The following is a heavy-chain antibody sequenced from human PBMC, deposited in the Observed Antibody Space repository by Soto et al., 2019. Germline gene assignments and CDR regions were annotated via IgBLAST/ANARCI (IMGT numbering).Heavy chain of an antibody. D-gene: IGHD2-2*01. Sequence: SVKVSCKASGGTFSSYAISWVRQAPGQGLERMGGIIPIFGTANYAQKFQGRVTITADESTSTAYMELSSPRSEDTAVYYCARQEDIVLVPAAPFDYWGQGTLVTVST. J-gene: IGHJ4*02. CDR3: ARQEDIVLVPAAPFDY. CDR2: IIPIFGTA. V-gene: IGHV1-69*13. CDR1: GGTFSSYA.